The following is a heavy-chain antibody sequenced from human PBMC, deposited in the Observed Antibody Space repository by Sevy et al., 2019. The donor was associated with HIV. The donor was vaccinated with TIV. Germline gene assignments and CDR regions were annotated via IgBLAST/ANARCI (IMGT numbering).Heavy chain of an antibody. CDR2: VHHSGST. Sequence: SQTLSLTCSVYGGSLSGYYWSWIRQSPGRGLEWIGEVHHSGSTNYNPSFTSRVTMSVDTSKNQFSLNLSSVTAADAAVYYCARIQQVVNYYNYYGLDVWGQGTTVTVSS. J-gene: IGHJ6*02. V-gene: IGHV4-34*01. D-gene: IGHD6-13*01. CDR1: GGSLSGYY. CDR3: ARIQQVVNYYNYYGLDV.